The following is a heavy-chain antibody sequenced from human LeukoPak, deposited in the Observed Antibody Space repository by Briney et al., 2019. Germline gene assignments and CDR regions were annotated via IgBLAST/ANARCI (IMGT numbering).Heavy chain of an antibody. D-gene: IGHD3-3*01. CDR3: ARGHFDFWSGYPTLGY. CDR2: IYYSGST. V-gene: IGHV4-59*01. CDR1: GGSISSYY. Sequence: PSETLSLTCTVSGGSISSYYWSWIRQPPGKGLEWIGYIYYSGSTNYNPSLKSRVTISVDTSKNQFSLKLSSVTAADTAVYYCARGHFDFWSGYPTLGYWGQGTLVTVSS. J-gene: IGHJ4*02.